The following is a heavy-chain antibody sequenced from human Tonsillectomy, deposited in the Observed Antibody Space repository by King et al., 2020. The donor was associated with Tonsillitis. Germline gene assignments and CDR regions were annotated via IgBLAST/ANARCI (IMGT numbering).Heavy chain of an antibody. CDR3: AKDLYASSGSGFDY. D-gene: IGHD3-22*01. Sequence: VQLVESGGGLVQPGRSLRLSCAASGFTFEDYSMHWVRQVPGKGLEWVSGISWNSETIGYADSVKGRFTIFRDNANNYLYLQMNSLRAEDTALYYWAKDLYASSGSGFDYWGQGTLVTVSS. V-gene: IGHV3-9*01. CDR2: ISWNSETI. CDR1: GFTFEDYS. J-gene: IGHJ4*02.